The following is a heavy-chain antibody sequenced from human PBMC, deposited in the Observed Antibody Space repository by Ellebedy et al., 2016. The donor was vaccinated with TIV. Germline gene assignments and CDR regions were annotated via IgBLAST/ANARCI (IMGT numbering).Heavy chain of an antibody. CDR3: ARGSSCTGGSCYWGEPLDV. D-gene: IGHD2-15*01. Sequence: SETLSLTCSVSGGSISSHYWNWIRQPPGKGLEWIGYIYYTGSTKFNPSLKSRVTMSVDTSNNQFSLKLRSVTAADTAVYYCARGSSCTGGSCYWGEPLDVWGQGTMVTVSS. J-gene: IGHJ3*01. V-gene: IGHV4-59*11. CDR1: GGSISSHY. CDR2: IYYTGST.